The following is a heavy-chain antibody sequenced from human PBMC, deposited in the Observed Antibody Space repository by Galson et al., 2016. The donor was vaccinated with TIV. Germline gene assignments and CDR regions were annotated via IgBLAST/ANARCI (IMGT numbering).Heavy chain of an antibody. V-gene: IGHV4-30-4*01. CDR3: ARDNLKYYHAFDV. CDR1: SDSISDGDSY. J-gene: IGHJ6*02. CDR2: IFYSGTT. D-gene: IGHD1-26*01. Sequence: LSLTCSVFSDSISDGDSYWSWIRQPPGKGLEWIGYIFYSGTTYNSPSLKSRLTMSIDRSKNQFSLKLNSVTAADTAVYYCARDNLKYYHAFDVWGPGTTVTVSS.